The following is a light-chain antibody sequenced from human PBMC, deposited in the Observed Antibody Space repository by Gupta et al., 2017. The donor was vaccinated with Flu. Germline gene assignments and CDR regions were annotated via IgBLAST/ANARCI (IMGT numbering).Light chain of an antibody. CDR2: EVS. J-gene: IGLJ3*02. CDR1: SSDVGGYNY. CDR3: SSYVDKYEV. Sequence: QSALTQPPSASGSPGQSVTISCTGTSSDVGGYNYVCWYQQHPGKAPKLIIYEVSKRSSGFPDRFSGSKSGNTASLTVSGLQAEDEADYFCSSYVDKYEVFGGGTKLTVL. V-gene: IGLV2-8*01.